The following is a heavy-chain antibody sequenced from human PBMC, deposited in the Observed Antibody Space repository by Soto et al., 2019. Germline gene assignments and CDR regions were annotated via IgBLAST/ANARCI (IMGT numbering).Heavy chain of an antibody. CDR2: ISGGSSTI. CDR1: GFTFSSYS. D-gene: IGHD6-25*01. CDR3: AAYLLHSSDFDF. V-gene: IGHV3-48*02. J-gene: IGHJ4*02. Sequence: EVQLVESGGGLVQPGGSLRLSCAASGFTFSSYSMNWVRQAPGKGLEWVSYISGGSSTIYYADSVKGRFTISRDNAKNSLYLQMNSLRDEDTAVYYCAAYLLHSSDFDFWGQGTLVTVSS.